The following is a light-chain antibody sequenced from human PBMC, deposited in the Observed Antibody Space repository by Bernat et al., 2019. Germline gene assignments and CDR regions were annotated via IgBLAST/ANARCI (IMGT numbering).Light chain of an antibody. J-gene: IGKJ1*01. V-gene: IGKV1-5*03. Sequence: DIQMTQSPSTLSASVGDRVTITCRASESIDSYLAWYQQKAGKAPNLLIYLASTLERGVPSRFSAGGSGTDFTLTISGLQPDDSTTYYCQQYHRFSRTFGQGTKVEI. CDR2: LAS. CDR1: ESIDSY. CDR3: QQYHRFSRT.